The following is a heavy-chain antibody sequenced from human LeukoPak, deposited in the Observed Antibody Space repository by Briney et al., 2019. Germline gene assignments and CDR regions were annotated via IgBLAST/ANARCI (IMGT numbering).Heavy chain of an antibody. V-gene: IGHV3-23*01. CDR3: AKGRGWEASYYYYYMDV. Sequence: GGSLRLSCAASGFTFSNYGMNWVRQAPGKGLEWVSGITGRGENTYYADSVKGRFTISRDNSKNTLYLQMNSLRAEDTAVYYCAKGRGWEASYYYYYMDVWGKGTTVTISS. CDR2: ITGRGENT. CDR1: GFTFSNYG. D-gene: IGHD1-26*01. J-gene: IGHJ6*03.